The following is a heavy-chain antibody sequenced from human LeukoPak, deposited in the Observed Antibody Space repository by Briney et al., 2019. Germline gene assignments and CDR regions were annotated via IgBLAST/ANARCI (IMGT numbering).Heavy chain of an antibody. J-gene: IGHJ4*02. CDR2: SNGANGNT. CDR3: ARGIHSGAWLTDY. D-gene: IGHD6-25*01. V-gene: IGHV1-3*02. CDR1: GYTFTSYA. Sequence: GASVKVSCKASGYTFTSYAIHWVRQAPGRRLEWMGWSNGANGNTEYSPAFQGRVSITRDTSASTAYMELSSLSSEDMAIYYCARGIHSGAWLTDYWGQGTLVTVS.